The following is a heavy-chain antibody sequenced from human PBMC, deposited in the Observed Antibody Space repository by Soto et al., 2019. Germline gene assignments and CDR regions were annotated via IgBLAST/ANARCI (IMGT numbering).Heavy chain of an antibody. CDR3: ARKDKSGYFNWFDP. CDR2: IYPGDSDT. D-gene: IGHD3-22*01. CDR1: DYSFNTYW. J-gene: IGHJ5*02. Sequence: PGESLKISCKGSDYSFNTYWIAWVRQMPGKGLEWMGIIYPGDSDTRYSPSFQGQVTISADKSISTAHLQWASLKASDTAVYFCARKDKSGYFNWFDPWGQGTLVTVSS. V-gene: IGHV5-51*01.